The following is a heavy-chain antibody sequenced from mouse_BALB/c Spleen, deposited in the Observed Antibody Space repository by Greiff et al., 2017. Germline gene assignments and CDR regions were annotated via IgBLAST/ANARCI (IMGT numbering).Heavy chain of an antibody. D-gene: IGHD2-4*01. Sequence: EVMLVESGGGLVKPGGSLKLSCAASGFTFSSYAMSWVRQTPEKRLEWVASISSGGSTYYPDSVKGRFTISRDNARNILYLQMSSLRSEDTAMYYCARGQAIYYDYDGRVWFAYWGQGTLVTVSA. CDR3: ARGQAIYYDYDGRVWFAY. CDR2: ISSGGST. CDR1: GFTFSSYA. V-gene: IGHV5-6-5*01. J-gene: IGHJ3*01.